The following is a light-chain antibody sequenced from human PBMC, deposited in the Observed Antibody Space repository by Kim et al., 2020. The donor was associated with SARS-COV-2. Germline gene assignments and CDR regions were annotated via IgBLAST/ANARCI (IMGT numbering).Light chain of an antibody. CDR1: QSVDNK. CDR2: DTF. J-gene: IGKJ1*01. CDR3: QQYNNWPPWT. Sequence: EIVMTQSPATLSVSPGETATLSCRASQSVDNKLVWYQQKPGQSPRLLIYDTFFRASGVPARFSGSGSGTDFTLTISSLQSEDFAVYYCQQYNNWPPWTFGQGTKVDIK. V-gene: IGKV3-15*01.